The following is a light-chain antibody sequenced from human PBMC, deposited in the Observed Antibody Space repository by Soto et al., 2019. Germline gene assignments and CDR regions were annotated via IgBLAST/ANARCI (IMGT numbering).Light chain of an antibody. J-gene: IGKJ1*01. CDR2: RAS. CDR1: QNIYYN. Sequence: ILMTQSPATVSVSPGESATLSCRASQNIYYNVAWYKHRPGQAPRLPIYRASTRAPGLPARFSGSGSGTEFTLTISSLQPEDFTVYSCLQYHNLWAFGQGTKVEI. CDR3: LQYHNLWA. V-gene: IGKV3-15*01.